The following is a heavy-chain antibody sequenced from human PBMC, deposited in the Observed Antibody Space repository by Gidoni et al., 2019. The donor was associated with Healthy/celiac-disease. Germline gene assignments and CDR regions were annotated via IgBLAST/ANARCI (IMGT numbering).Heavy chain of an antibody. CDR3: ARDEGGGYNSNYYYYMDV. Sequence: QVQLVQSGAEVKKPGASVKVSCKASGYTFTSYGISWVRQAPGQGLEWMGWISAYNGNPNYAQKLQGRVTMTTDTSTSTAYMELRSLRSDDTAVYYCARDEGGGYNSNYYYYMDVWGKGTTVTVSS. CDR2: ISAYNGNP. D-gene: IGHD5-12*01. V-gene: IGHV1-18*01. J-gene: IGHJ6*03. CDR1: GYTFTSYG.